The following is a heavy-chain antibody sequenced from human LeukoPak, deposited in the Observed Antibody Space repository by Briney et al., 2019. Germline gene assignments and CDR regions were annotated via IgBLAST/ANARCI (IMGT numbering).Heavy chain of an antibody. CDR2: IYYSGST. V-gene: IGHV4-30-4*08. J-gene: IGHJ4*02. CDR3: AREGGFYCSSTSCYGLDY. CDR1: GGSISSGDYY. Sequence: SETLSLTCTVSGGSISSGDYYWSWIRQPPGKGLEWIGYIYYSGSTYYNPSLKSQGTISVDTSKNQFSLKLSSVTAADTAVYCCAREGGFYCSSTSCYGLDYWGQGTRVTVSS. D-gene: IGHD2-2*01.